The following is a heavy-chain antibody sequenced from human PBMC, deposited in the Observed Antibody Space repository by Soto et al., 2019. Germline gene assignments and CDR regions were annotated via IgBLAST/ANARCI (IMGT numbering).Heavy chain of an antibody. CDR1: GGSISSGDYY. J-gene: IGHJ5*02. CDR2: IYYSGST. Sequence: QLQLQESGPRLVKPSQTLSLMCTVSGGSISSGDYYWSWIRQPPVKGLEWIGYIYYSGSTYYNPSLKSRVTISVDTSKNQFSLNLSSVTAADTAVYYCARGPPDRYDFWSGYYTGWFDPWGQGTLVTVSS. D-gene: IGHD3-3*01. V-gene: IGHV4-30-4*01. CDR3: ARGPPDRYDFWSGYYTGWFDP.